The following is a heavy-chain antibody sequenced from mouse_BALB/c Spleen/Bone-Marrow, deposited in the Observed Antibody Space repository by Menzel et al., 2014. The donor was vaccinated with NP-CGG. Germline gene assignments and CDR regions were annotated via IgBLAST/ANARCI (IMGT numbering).Heavy chain of an antibody. V-gene: IGHV1-7*01. CDR2: INPSTGYT. J-gene: IGHJ4*01. D-gene: IGHD1-1*01. CDR1: GYTFTSYW. CDR3: ARQITTVDYAMDY. Sequence: VQLQESGAELAKPGASVKMSCKASGYTFTSYWMHWVKQRPGQGLEWIGYINPSTGYTEYNQKFKDKATLTADKSSSTAYMQVSSLTSEDSAVYYCARQITTVDYAMDYWGQGTSVTVSS.